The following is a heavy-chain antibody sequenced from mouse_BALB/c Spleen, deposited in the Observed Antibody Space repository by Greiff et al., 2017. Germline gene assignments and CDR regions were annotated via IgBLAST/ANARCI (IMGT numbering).Heavy chain of an antibody. V-gene: IGHV14-3*02. CDR3: AREYYGSSHFDY. Sequence: VQLQQSGAELVKPGASVKLSCTASGFNIKDTYMHWVKQRPEQGLEWIGRIDPANGNTKYDPKFQGKATITADTSSNTAYLQLSSLTSEDTAVYYCAREYYGSSHFDYWGQGTTLTVSS. D-gene: IGHD1-1*01. J-gene: IGHJ2*01. CDR1: GFNIKDTY. CDR2: IDPANGNT.